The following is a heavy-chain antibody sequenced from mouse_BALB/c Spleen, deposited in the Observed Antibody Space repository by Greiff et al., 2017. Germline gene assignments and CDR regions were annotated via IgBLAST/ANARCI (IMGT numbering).Heavy chain of an antibody. CDR2: ISSGGST. CDR3: ARGRPWYFDV. J-gene: IGHJ1*01. V-gene: IGHV5-6-5*01. CDR1: GFTFSSYA. D-gene: IGHD1-2*01. Sequence: EVKLVESGGGLVKPGGSLKLSCAASGFTFSSYAMSWVRQTPEKRLEWVASISSGGSTYYPDSVKGRFTISRDNARNILYLQMSSLRSEDTAMYYCARGRPWYFDVWGAGTTVTVSS.